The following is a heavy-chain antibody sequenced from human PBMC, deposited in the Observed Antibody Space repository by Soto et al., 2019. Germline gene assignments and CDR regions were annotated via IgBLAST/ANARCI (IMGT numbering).Heavy chain of an antibody. V-gene: IGHV3-48*02. D-gene: IGHD6-19*01. CDR3: VRGDSSGWDFDS. J-gene: IGHJ4*02. CDR2: IGSSESSI. Sequence: GSLRLSCAASKFTFSDYSMNWVRQAPGKGLEWISYIGSSESSIYYANSVKDRFVIYRGNAEKSLYLQMNSLRDEDTAVYYCVRGDSSGWDFDSWGQGTLVTVSS. CDR1: KFTFSDYS.